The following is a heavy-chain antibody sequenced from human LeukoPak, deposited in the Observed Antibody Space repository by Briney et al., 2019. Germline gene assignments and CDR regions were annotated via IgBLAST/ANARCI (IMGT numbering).Heavy chain of an antibody. CDR1: GGSITRTNW. J-gene: IGHJ4*02. CDR2: VSLTGLT. CDR3: TRENGAFSPFGY. D-gene: IGHD2-8*01. Sequence: SETLSLTCGVSGGSITRTNWWSWVRQPPGQGLEWIGEVSLTGLTNYNPSLSSRVIMALDTSKNHLSLNLTSVTAADTAVYYCTRENGAFSPFGYWGQGTLVTVPS. V-gene: IGHV4-4*02.